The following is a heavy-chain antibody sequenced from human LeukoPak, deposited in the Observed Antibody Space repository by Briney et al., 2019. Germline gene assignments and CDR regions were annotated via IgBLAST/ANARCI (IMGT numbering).Heavy chain of an antibody. CDR3: ARLLVYNSGGEAFDH. D-gene: IGHD1-20*01. CDR1: GFNFDDYA. V-gene: IGHV3-9*01. Sequence: GGSLRLSCAASGFNFDDYAMHWVRQAPGKGLEWVSGISWNSGNIAYADSVKGRFTISRDNAKNSLYLQMNSLRAEDTAVYYCARLLVYNSGGEAFDHWGQGTLVTVSS. CDR2: ISWNSGNI. J-gene: IGHJ4*02.